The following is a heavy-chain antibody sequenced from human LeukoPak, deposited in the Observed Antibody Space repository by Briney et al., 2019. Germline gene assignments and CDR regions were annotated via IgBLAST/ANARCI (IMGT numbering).Heavy chain of an antibody. CDR3: KSGGAAPGSFDN. J-gene: IGHJ4*02. Sequence: PGGSLRLSCAASGFTFSDYWMSWMRQAPGKGLEWVAHIKYDGDEEYYVDSVKGRFTISRDNAKNSLYLQLNSLRVEDTAVYYCKSGGAAPGSFDNWGQGTLVTVSP. V-gene: IGHV3-7*01. CDR1: GFTFSDYW. CDR2: IKYDGDEE. D-gene: IGHD6-13*01.